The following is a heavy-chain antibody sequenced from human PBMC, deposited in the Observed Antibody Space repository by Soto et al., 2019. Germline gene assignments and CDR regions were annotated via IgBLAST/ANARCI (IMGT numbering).Heavy chain of an antibody. CDR1: GYTFTGYY. CDR2: INPNSGGT. D-gene: IGHD3-10*01. Sequence: ASVKVSCKASGYTFTGYYMHWVRQAPGQGLEWMGWINPNSGGTNYAQKFQGWVTMTRDTSISTAYMELSRLRSDDTAVYYCARDQGLWFGESFYHYYGMDVWGQGTTVTVSS. J-gene: IGHJ6*02. CDR3: ARDQGLWFGESFYHYYGMDV. V-gene: IGHV1-2*04.